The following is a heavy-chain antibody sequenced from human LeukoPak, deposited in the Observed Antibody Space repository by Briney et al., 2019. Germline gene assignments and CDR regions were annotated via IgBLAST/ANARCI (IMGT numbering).Heavy chain of an antibody. CDR3: AKLSGYDYYFDY. CDR1: GFTFSSYA. V-gene: IGHV3-23*01. D-gene: IGHD5-12*01. CDR2: ISGSGGST. Sequence: GGSLRLSCAASGFTFSSYAMSWVRQAPRKGLEGVSAISGSGGSTYYADSVKGRFTISRDNSKNTLYLQMNSLRAEDTAVYYCAKLSGYDYYFDYWGQGTLVTVSS. J-gene: IGHJ4*02.